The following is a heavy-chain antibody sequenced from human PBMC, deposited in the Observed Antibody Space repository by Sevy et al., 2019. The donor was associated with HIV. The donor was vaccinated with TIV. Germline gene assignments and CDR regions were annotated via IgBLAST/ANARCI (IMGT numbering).Heavy chain of an antibody. Sequence: GGSLRLSCAASGFTFSTYWMNWVRQTPGKGLEWVANIKQDGSEKYYVNSVKGRFTISRENAKNSLYLQMSSLRAEDTAVYYCARADRPTREKDYSGSSSWFDPWGQGTLVTVSS. D-gene: IGHD1-26*01. J-gene: IGHJ5*02. V-gene: IGHV3-7*03. CDR2: IKQDGSEK. CDR3: ARADRPTREKDYSGSSSWFDP. CDR1: GFTFSTYW.